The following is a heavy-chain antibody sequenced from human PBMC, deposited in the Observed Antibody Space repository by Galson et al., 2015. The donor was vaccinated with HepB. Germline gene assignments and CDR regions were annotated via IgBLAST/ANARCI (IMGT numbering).Heavy chain of an antibody. Sequence: ETLSLTCTVSGGSISSSSYYWGWIRQPPGKGLEWIGSIYYSGSTYYNPSLKSRATISVDTSKNQFSLKLSSVTAADTAVYYCARLGKLEDYDFWSGYYTQYYFDYWGQGTLVTVSP. J-gene: IGHJ4*02. CDR2: IYYSGST. V-gene: IGHV4-39*01. CDR3: ARLGKLEDYDFWSGYYTQYYFDY. CDR1: GGSISSSSYY. D-gene: IGHD3-3*01.